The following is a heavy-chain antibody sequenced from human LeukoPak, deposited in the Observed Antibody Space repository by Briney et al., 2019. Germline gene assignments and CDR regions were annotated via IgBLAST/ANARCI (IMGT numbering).Heavy chain of an antibody. J-gene: IGHJ5*02. D-gene: IGHD2-15*01. Sequence: GGSLRLSCAASGFTFSSYWMHWVRQAPGKGLMWVSRINTDGTTTNYVDSVKGRFTISRDNAKNSLYLQMNSLRAEDTAVYYCARDSRYRSGGSCHGGWFDPWGQGTLVTVSS. CDR1: GFTFSSYW. CDR3: ARDSRYRSGGSCHGGWFDP. CDR2: INTDGTTT. V-gene: IGHV3-74*01.